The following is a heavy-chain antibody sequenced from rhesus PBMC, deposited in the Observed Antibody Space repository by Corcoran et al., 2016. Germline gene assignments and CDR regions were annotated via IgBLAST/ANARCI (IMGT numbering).Heavy chain of an antibody. J-gene: IGHJ4*01. CDR1: GRLIRGFSS. CDR3: ARRRSSGWGFDF. D-gene: IGHD6-31*01. Sequence: QVQLQESGPGLVKPSETVSLTCTVPGRLIRGFSSWSWLPQAPGKGREWSGGVNGEGANNYDNPSLKSRVTISKDTSKNQFSLSLRSVTAADTAVYYCARRRSSGWGFDFWGQGVLVTVSS. V-gene: IGHV4-143*01. CDR2: VNGEGANN.